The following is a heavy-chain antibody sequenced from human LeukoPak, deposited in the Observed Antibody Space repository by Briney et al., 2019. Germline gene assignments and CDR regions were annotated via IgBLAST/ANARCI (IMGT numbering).Heavy chain of an antibody. CDR1: GFTFTTFA. J-gene: IGHJ4*02. V-gene: IGHV3-23*01. CDR3: ANGRYYDSSGPLPTDY. D-gene: IGHD3-22*01. CDR2: VSDRDDST. Sequence: PGGSLRLSCAASGFTFTTFAMSWARQAPGKGLEWVSTVSDRDDSTYYADSVKGRFTISRDRSKNTLLLQMNSLRAEDTAVYYCANGRYYDSSGPLPTDYWGQGTLVTVSS.